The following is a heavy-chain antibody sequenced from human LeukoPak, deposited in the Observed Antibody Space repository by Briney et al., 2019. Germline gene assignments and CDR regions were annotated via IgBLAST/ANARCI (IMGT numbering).Heavy chain of an antibody. CDR2: IYYSGST. J-gene: IGHJ4*02. V-gene: IGHV4-31*03. Sequence: SQTLSLTCTVSGGSISRGGYYWRWIRQHPGKGLEWIGYIYYSGSTYYNPSLKSRVTISVDTSKNQFSLKLSSVTAADTAVYYCARDSVTGKDYWGQGTLVTVSS. D-gene: IGHD1-1*01. CDR1: GGSISRGGYY. CDR3: ARDSVTGKDY.